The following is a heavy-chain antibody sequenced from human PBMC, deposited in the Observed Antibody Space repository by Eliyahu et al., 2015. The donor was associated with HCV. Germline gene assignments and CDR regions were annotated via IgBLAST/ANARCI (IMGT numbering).Heavy chain of an antibody. D-gene: IGHD5-18*01. CDR3: AKNIEYGYTYGSYAMDV. CDR1: GFTFDSYA. Sequence: ESGGGLVQPGGSLRLSCAASGFTFDSYAMTWVRQAPGKGLEWVSSISGSRGSVYYADSVKGRFTISRDNSKNMLSLQMNSLRAGDTAVYFCAKNIEYGYTYGSYAMDVWGQGTTVTVSS. CDR2: ISGSRGSV. V-gene: IGHV3-23*01. J-gene: IGHJ6*02.